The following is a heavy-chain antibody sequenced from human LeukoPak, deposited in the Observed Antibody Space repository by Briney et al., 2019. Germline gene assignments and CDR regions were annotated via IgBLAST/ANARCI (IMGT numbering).Heavy chain of an antibody. CDR3: ARGAVAGTTVNFDL. V-gene: IGHV1-2*04. CDR2: INPNSGGT. Sequence: ASVKVSCKASGYTFTGYYMHWVRQAPGQGLEWMGWINPNSGGTNYAQKFQGWVTMTRDTSISTAYMELSRLRSDDTAVYYCARGAVAGTTVNFDLWGRGTLVTVSS. D-gene: IGHD6-19*01. CDR1: GYTFTGYY. J-gene: IGHJ2*01.